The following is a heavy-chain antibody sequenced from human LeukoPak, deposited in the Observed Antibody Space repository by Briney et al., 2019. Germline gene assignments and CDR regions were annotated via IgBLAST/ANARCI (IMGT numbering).Heavy chain of an antibody. J-gene: IGHJ6*02. Sequence: ASVKVSCKASGYTFTSYYMHWVRQAPGQGLEWMGIINPSGGGTKYAQKFQGRVTMTRDTPTNTVYMELSSLRTEDTAVYYCASVYLYGMDVRGQGTTVTVSS. V-gene: IGHV1-46*01. CDR1: GYTFTSYY. CDR3: ASVYLYGMDV. CDR2: INPSGGGT. D-gene: IGHD2-8*01.